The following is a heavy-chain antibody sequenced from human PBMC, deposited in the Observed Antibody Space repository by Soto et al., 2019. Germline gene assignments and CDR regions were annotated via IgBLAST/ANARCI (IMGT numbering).Heavy chain of an antibody. CDR3: VRGPYYGLYYFDS. V-gene: IGHV3-33*01. CDR1: GFTIGSYG. D-gene: IGHD3-10*01. J-gene: IGHJ4*02. CDR2: LWYDGDDK. Sequence: QVLLVESGGGVVQPGTSLRLSCAASGFTIGSYGMHWVRQAPGKGLEWVAGLWYDGDDKYYGDSVKGRLTISRDNSRNTLYLQMNSRRAEDTAVYYCVRGPYYGLYYFDSWGQGTLVTVSS.